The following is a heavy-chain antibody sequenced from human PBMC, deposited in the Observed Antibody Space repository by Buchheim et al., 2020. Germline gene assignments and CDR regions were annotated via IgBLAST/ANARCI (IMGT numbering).Heavy chain of an antibody. Sequence: QVQLVESGGGVVQSGESLGLSCAASGFTFSRYGMHWVRQAPGKGLEWVAVLWSDGTKKYYADSVKGRFTISRDTSQNTLYLQMNSLRAEDTAVYYCARDDDTNSRYSRLLFRGQGTL. J-gene: IGHJ4*02. D-gene: IGHD2-15*01. CDR1: GFTFSRYG. V-gene: IGHV3-33*01. CDR3: ARDDDTNSRYSRLLF. CDR2: LWSDGTKK.